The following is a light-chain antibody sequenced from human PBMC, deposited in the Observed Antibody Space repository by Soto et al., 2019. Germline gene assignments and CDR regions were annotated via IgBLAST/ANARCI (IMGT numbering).Light chain of an antibody. J-gene: IGKJ3*01. Sequence: EIVLTQSPRTLSLSPGESATLSCRASQNVYINSLAWYQQKPGQAPRLLIYGASSRATGIPDRFSGSGSGTDFTLTISKLEPEDFAVYYCQQYDNSPLFGPGTKVDIK. V-gene: IGKV3-20*01. CDR1: QNVYINS. CDR2: GAS. CDR3: QQYDNSPL.